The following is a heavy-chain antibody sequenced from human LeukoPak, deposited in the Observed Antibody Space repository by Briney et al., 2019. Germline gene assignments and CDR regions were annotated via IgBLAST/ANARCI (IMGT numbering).Heavy chain of an antibody. J-gene: IGHJ6*03. D-gene: IGHD1-1*01. Sequence: ASVKVSCKASGYTFTGYYVHWVRQAPGQGLEWMGWINPNSAGTNYAQKFQGRVTMTRDTSTSTVYMELSSLRSEDTAVYYCAGGTYYYYMDVWGKGTTVTISS. CDR2: INPNSAGT. V-gene: IGHV1-2*02. CDR3: AGGTYYYYMDV. CDR1: GYTFTGYY.